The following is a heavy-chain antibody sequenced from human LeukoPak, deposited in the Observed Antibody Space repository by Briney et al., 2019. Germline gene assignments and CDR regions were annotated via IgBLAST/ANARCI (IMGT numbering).Heavy chain of an antibody. CDR2: ISAYNGNT. CDR1: GYTFTSYG. J-gene: IGHJ4*02. D-gene: IGHD3-9*01. Sequence: GASVKVSCEASGYTFTSYGISWVRQAPGQGLEWMGWISAYNGNTNYAQKLQGRVTMTTDTSTSTAYMELRSLRSDDTAVYYCASLGILTGYSNYFDYWGQGTLVTVSS. V-gene: IGHV1-18*01. CDR3: ASLGILTGYSNYFDY.